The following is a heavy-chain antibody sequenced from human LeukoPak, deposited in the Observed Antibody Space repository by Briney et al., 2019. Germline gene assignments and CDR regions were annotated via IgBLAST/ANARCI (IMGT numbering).Heavy chain of an antibody. CDR3: ARPTSSGWYPH. J-gene: IGHJ3*01. V-gene: IGHV3-48*01. CDR1: GFTFSDYD. CDR2: ITGSSSSK. D-gene: IGHD6-19*01. Sequence: GGSLRLSCAASGFTFSDYDMNWIRQAPGTGLEWVSYITGSSSSKYYADSVKGRFTISRDNAKNSLYLQMNSLRAEDTAVYYCARPTSSGWYPHWGQGTMVTVSS.